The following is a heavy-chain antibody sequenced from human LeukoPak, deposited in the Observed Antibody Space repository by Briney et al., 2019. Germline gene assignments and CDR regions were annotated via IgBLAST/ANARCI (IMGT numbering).Heavy chain of an antibody. CDR3: ARDSPYYYDSSAGNFDY. CDR1: GYTFTGYY. Sequence: ASVKVSCKASGYTFTGYYMHWVRQAPGQGLEWMGIINPSGGSTSYAQKFQGRVTMTRDTSTSTVYMELSSLRSEDTAVYYCARDSPYYYDSSAGNFDYWGQGTLVTVSS. CDR2: INPSGGST. V-gene: IGHV1-46*01. D-gene: IGHD3-22*01. J-gene: IGHJ4*02.